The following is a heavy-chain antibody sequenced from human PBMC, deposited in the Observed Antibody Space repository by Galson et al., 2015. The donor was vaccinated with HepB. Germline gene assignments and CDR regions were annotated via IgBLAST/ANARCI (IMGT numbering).Heavy chain of an antibody. J-gene: IGHJ5*02. V-gene: IGHV1-18*04. CDR2: ISAYNGNT. CDR1: GYTFTSYG. CDR3: ARVAQQLVRGWFDP. D-gene: IGHD6-13*01. Sequence: SVKVSCKASGYTFTSYGISWVRQAPGQGLEWMGWISAYNGNTNYAQKLQGRVTMTTDTSTSTAYMELRSLGSDDTAVYYCARVAQQLVRGWFDPWGQGTLVTVSS.